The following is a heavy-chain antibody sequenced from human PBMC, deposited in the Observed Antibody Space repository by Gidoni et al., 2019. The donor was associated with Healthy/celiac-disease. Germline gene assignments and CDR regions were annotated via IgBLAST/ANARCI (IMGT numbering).Heavy chain of an antibody. CDR2: IYYSGST. D-gene: IGHD2-2*01. J-gene: IGHJ3*02. CDR3: ARDAGYQLLLRLGAFDI. V-gene: IGHV4-30-4*01. CDR1: GGSISSGDYY. Sequence: QVQLQESGPGLVKPSQTLSLTCTVSGGSISSGDYYWSWIRQPPGKGLEWIGYIYYSGSTYYNPSLKSRVTISVDTSKNQFSLKLSSVTAADTAVYYCARDAGYQLLLRLGAFDIWGQGTMVTVSS.